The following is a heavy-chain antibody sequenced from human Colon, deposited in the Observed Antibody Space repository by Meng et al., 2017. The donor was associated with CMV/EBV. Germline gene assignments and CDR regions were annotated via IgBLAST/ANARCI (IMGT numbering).Heavy chain of an antibody. V-gene: IGHV3-21*01. Sequence: ESLKISCAASGFTFSRYSMNWVRQAPGKGLEWVSSISGSSSYIYYVDSMKGRFTISRDNAKNSLYLQMNSLRAEDTAVYYCASSSNYGGYFDYWGQGTLVTVSS. CDR1: GFTFSRYS. D-gene: IGHD4-11*01. CDR2: ISGSSSYI. J-gene: IGHJ4*02. CDR3: ASSSNYGGYFDY.